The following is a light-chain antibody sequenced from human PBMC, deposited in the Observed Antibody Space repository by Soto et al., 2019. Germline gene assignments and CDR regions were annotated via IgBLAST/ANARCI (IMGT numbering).Light chain of an antibody. V-gene: IGKV3-20*01. CDR2: GAS. Sequence: EIVLTQSPGTLPLSPGKRATLSCSASQSISSSYLAWYQKRXGQDPRLXIYGASSRATGIPDRFSGSGSGTEFTLTISRLEPEDFAVYYCQQYGSSSWTFGQGTKLDIK. CDR3: QQYGSSSWT. CDR1: QSISSSY. J-gene: IGKJ1*01.